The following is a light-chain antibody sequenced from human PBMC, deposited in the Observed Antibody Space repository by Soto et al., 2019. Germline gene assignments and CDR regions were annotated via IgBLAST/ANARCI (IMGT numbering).Light chain of an antibody. CDR3: RQSATSPRT. J-gene: IGKJ1*01. Sequence: EIVLTQSPGTLSLSPGERATLSCRASQTVGNNYLDWYQQKPGQAPRLLIYGASSRATVIPDRFSGSGSGTDFTLTSSRLDPEAFAVYYCRQSATSPRTFGQGTKVEIK. V-gene: IGKV3-20*01. CDR2: GAS. CDR1: QTVGNNY.